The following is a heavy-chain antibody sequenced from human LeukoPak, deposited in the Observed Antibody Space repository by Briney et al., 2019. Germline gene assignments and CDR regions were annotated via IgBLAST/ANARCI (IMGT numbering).Heavy chain of an antibody. CDR1: GYTFTDYY. V-gene: IGHV1-8*03. CDR2: MNPNSGNT. D-gene: IGHD3-22*01. J-gene: IGHJ4*02. Sequence: ASVKVSCKASGYTFTDYYMHWVRQATGQGLEWMGWMNPNSGNTGYAQKFQGRVTITRNTSISTAYMELSSLRSEDTAVYYCARDSSGYYNWGQGTLVTVSS. CDR3: ARDSSGYYN.